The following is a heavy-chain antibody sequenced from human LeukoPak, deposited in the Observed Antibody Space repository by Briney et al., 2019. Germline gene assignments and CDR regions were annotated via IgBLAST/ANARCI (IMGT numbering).Heavy chain of an antibody. CDR2: IYHSGST. J-gene: IGHJ4*02. D-gene: IGHD6-19*01. Sequence: SETLSLTCTVSGGSISSYYWSWIRRPPGKGLEWIGYIYHSGSTNYNPSLKSRVTISVDTSKNQFSLKLSSVTAADTAVYYCARSSGWLLSSFDYWGQGTLVTVSS. V-gene: IGHV4-59*01. CDR1: GGSISSYY. CDR3: ARSSGWLLSSFDY.